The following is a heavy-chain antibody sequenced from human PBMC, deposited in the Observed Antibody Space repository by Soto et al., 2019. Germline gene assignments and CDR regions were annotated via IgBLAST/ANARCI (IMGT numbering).Heavy chain of an antibody. Sequence: QVQLVESGGGVVQPGRSLRLSCAASGFTFSSYGMHWVRQAPGKGLEWVAVISSDGSNKYYADAVKGRFTISRDNSKNTLYLQMNSLRAEDTAVYYCAKDGASYYYYGMDVWGQGTTVTVSS. V-gene: IGHV3-30*18. J-gene: IGHJ6*02. CDR3: AKDGASYYYYGMDV. CDR2: ISSDGSNK. CDR1: GFTFSSYG. D-gene: IGHD3-10*01.